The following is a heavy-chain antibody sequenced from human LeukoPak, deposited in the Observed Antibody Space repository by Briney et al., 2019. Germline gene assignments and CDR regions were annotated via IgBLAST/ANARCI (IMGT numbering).Heavy chain of an antibody. J-gene: IGHJ4*02. CDR2: INTDGSST. D-gene: IGHD1-26*01. CDR1: GFTFSSYW. Sequence: GGSLRLSCAASGFTFSSYWMHWVRQAPGKGLVWVSRINTDGSSTSYADSVKGRFTISRDNAKNTLYLQMNSLRAEDTAVYYCAKGPTNGGSFDYWGQGTLVTVSS. V-gene: IGHV3-74*01. CDR3: AKGPTNGGSFDY.